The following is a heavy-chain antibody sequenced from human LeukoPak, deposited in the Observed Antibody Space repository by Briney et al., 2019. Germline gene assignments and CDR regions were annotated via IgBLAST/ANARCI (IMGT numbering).Heavy chain of an antibody. CDR2: IKSGDTT. CDR1: DGSISSSTFY. Sequence: SETLSLTCTVSDGSISSSTFYWGWIRQPPGRGLEWIGSIKSGDTTYYNPSLKSRVTMFVDTSKNQVSLELNSVTAAGTAVYYCARQRAWFGEWAFEYWGQGTLVTVSS. D-gene: IGHD3-10*01. V-gene: IGHV4-39*01. CDR3: ARQRAWFGEWAFEY. J-gene: IGHJ4*02.